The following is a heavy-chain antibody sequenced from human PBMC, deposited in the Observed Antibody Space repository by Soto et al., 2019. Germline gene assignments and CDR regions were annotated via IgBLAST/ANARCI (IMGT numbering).Heavy chain of an antibody. CDR1: GFTFSNAW. V-gene: IGHV3-15*07. D-gene: IGHD2-15*01. J-gene: IGHJ6*02. CDR2: IKSKTDGGTT. Sequence: GGSLRLSCAASGFTFSNAWMNWVRQAPGKGLEWVGRIKSKTDGGTTDYAAPVKGRFTISTDDSKNTLYLQMNSLNTEGTDVYYCTTSSDCSGGSCYLYYYYGMDVWGQGTTVTVSS. CDR3: TTSSDCSGGSCYLYYYYGMDV.